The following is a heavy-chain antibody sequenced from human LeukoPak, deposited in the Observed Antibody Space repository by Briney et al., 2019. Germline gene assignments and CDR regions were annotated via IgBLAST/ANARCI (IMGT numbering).Heavy chain of an antibody. CDR1: GYSISSGYY. CDR2: IYHSGST. CDR3: ARRASGGWYQDY. J-gene: IGHJ4*02. Sequence: PSETLSLTCAVSGYSISSGYYWGWIRQPPGKGLEWIGSIYHSGSTYYNPSLKSRVTISVDTSKNQFSLKLSSVTAADTAVYYCARRASGGWYQDYWGQGTLVTVSS. D-gene: IGHD6-19*01. V-gene: IGHV4-38-2*01.